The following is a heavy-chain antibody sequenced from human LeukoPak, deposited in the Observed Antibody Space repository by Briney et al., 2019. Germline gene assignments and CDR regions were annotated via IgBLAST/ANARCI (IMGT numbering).Heavy chain of an antibody. Sequence: GGSLRLSCAASGFTFSSYWMSWVRQAPGKGLEWVANIKQDGSEKYYVDSVKGRFTISRDNAKNSLNLQMNSLRAEDTAVYYCARVGFYYDSSGYYCPYDAFDIWGQGTMVTVSS. J-gene: IGHJ3*02. CDR1: GFTFSSYW. V-gene: IGHV3-7*04. D-gene: IGHD3-22*01. CDR2: IKQDGSEK. CDR3: ARVGFYYDSSGYYCPYDAFDI.